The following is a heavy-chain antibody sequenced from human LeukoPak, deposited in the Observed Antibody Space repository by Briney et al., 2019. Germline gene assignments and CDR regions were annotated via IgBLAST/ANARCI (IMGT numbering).Heavy chain of an antibody. D-gene: IGHD2-8*02. Sequence: PGGSLRLSCAASGFTFGNHAMNWVRQAPGMGLEWVAVISYEASNKYYANSVKGRFTISRDNSKNTLYLQMNSLRAEDTAVYYCARDYLVGCTDTICYPIDYWGQGTLVTVSS. V-gene: IGHV3-30*01. CDR1: GFTFGNHA. J-gene: IGHJ4*02. CDR2: ISYEASNK. CDR3: ARDYLVGCTDTICYPIDY.